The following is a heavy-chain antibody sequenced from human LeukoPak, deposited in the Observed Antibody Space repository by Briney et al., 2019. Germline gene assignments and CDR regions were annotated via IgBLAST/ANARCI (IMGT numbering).Heavy chain of an antibody. CDR1: GYTFTSYG. J-gene: IGHJ4*02. V-gene: IGHV1-2*02. CDR3: ARELGGLDY. Sequence: ASVKVSCKASGYTFTSYGISWVRQAPGQGLEWMGWINPNSGGTNYAQKFQGRVTMTRDTSISTAYMELSRLRSDDTAVYYCARELGGLDYWGQGTLVTVSS. CDR2: INPNSGGT. D-gene: IGHD1-26*01.